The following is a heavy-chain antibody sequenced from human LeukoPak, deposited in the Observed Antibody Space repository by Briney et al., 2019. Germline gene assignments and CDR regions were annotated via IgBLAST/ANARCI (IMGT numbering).Heavy chain of an antibody. CDR2: IYYSGST. Sequence: PSETLSLTCAVFDASFSDSFWSWIRQHPGKGLEWIGYIYYSGSTYYNPSLKSRVTISVDTSKNQFSLKLSSVTAADTAVYYCARGTIWRFDPWGQGTLVTVSS. V-gene: IGHV4-31*11. J-gene: IGHJ5*02. CDR1: DASFSDSF. CDR3: ARGTIWRFDP. D-gene: IGHD3-3*01.